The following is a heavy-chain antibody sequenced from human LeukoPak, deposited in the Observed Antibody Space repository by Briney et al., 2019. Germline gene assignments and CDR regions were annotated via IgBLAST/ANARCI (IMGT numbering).Heavy chain of an antibody. D-gene: IGHD3-22*01. CDR3: ALKGGHYYHFDA. CDR2: ISGSGGST. Sequence: GGSLRLSCAASGFTFSSYAMSWVRQAPGKGLEWVSAISGSGGSTYYADSVKGRFTISRDNSKNTLYLQMNSLRAEDTAVYYCALKGGHYYHFDAWGQGTLVTVSS. J-gene: IGHJ4*02. V-gene: IGHV3-23*01. CDR1: GFTFSSYA.